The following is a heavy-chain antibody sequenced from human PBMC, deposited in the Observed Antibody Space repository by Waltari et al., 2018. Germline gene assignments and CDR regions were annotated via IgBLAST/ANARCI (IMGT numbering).Heavy chain of an antibody. D-gene: IGHD2-15*01. CDR3: ARTGVWWEPRIAFDY. V-gene: IGHV1-69*01. CDR1: GYTFTSYD. J-gene: IGHJ4*02. CDR2: VIPIFGTA. Sequence: QWQLVQSGAEVKKPGASVKVSCKASGYTFTSYDINWVRPATGQGLEWMGGVIPIFGTANYAQKFQGRVTITADESTSTAYMELSSLRSEDTAVYYCARTGVWWEPRIAFDYWGQGTLVTVSS.